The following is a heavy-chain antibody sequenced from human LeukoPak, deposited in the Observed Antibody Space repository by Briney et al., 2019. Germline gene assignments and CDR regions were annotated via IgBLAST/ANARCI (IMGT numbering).Heavy chain of an antibody. CDR1: GDSISSSTYY. CDR3: ARESYYDSSGYRQDAFDI. Sequence: SETLSLTCTVSGDSISSSTYYWGWIRQPPGKGLEWIGYIYYSGSTNYNPSLKSRVTISVDTSKNQFSLKLSSVTAADTAVYYCARESYYDSSGYRQDAFDIWGQGTMVTVSS. V-gene: IGHV4-61*01. J-gene: IGHJ3*02. CDR2: IYYSGST. D-gene: IGHD3-22*01.